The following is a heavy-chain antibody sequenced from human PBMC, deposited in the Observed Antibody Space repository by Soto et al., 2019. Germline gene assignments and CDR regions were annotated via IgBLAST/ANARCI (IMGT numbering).Heavy chain of an antibody. Sequence: EVPLVESGGGLVQPGGSLRLSCAASGITVSSNYMSWVRQAPGKGLEWVSVIYSGGSTYYADSVKGRFTISRDNSENTLYLQMNSLRAEDTAVYYCARGGYSYDSSGYYVAYWGQGTLVTVSS. D-gene: IGHD3-22*01. CDR1: GITVSSNY. V-gene: IGHV3-66*01. CDR2: IYSGGST. CDR3: ARGGYSYDSSGYYVAY. J-gene: IGHJ4*02.